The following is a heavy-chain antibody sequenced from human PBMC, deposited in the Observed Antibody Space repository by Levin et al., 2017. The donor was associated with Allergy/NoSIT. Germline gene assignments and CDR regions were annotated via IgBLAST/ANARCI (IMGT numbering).Heavy chain of an antibody. CDR1: GYNFIKFG. CDR3: ARDSGGWYGRFDQ. D-gene: IGHD2-15*01. J-gene: IGHJ4*02. CDR2: ISAWNGNT. Sequence: ASVKVSCKASGYNFIKFGISWVRQAPGQGPEWMGWISAWNGNTNVGKKFQGRVTMTIDTSTTTGYMELRSLTVDDTAVYYCARDSGGWYGRFDQLGRGTLVTVS. V-gene: IGHV1-18*01.